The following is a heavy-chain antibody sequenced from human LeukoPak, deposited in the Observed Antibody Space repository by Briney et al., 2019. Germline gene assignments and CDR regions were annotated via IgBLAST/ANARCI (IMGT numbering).Heavy chain of an antibody. V-gene: IGHV3-23*01. CDR3: AKDGAQYSSGPECDP. CDR1: GLHFSGTA. D-gene: IGHD6-19*01. CDR2: ISHDGMNA. J-gene: IGHJ5*02. Sequence: GGSLRLSXAASGLHFSGTAMSWVRQAPGKGLEWVSAISHDGMNAYYADSVKGRFTISRDNSKKTVSLEMSSLTAADTGVYYCAKDGAQYSSGPECDPRGQGALVTVSP.